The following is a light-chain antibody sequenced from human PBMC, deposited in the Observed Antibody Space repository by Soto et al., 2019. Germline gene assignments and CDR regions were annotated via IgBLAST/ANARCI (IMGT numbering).Light chain of an antibody. V-gene: IGLV9-49*01. Sequence: QLVLTQPPSASASLGASVTLTCTLSSGYSNYKVDWYQQRPGKGPRFVMRVGTGGIVGSKGGGIPDRFSVLGSGLNRYLTIKNIQEEDESDYHCGADHGSGSNFLVVFGGGTKLTVL. CDR2: VGTGGIVG. CDR1: SGYSNYK. CDR3: GADHGSGSNFLVV. J-gene: IGLJ2*01.